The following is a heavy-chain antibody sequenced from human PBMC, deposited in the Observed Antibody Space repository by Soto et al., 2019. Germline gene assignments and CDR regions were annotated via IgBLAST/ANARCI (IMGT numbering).Heavy chain of an antibody. J-gene: IGHJ4*02. Sequence: PSETLSLTXAVSGYSISSGYYWGWIRQPPGKGLEWIGSIYHSGSTYYNPSLKSRVTISVDTSKNQFSLKLSSVTAADTAVYYCARVASGDSSGYYYALFDYWGQGTLVTVSS. D-gene: IGHD3-22*01. CDR3: ARVASGDSSGYYYALFDY. CDR1: GYSISSGYY. V-gene: IGHV4-38-2*01. CDR2: IYHSGST.